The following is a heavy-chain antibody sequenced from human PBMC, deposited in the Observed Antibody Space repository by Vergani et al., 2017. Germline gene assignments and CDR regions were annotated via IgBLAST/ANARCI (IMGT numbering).Heavy chain of an antibody. V-gene: IGHV4-34*01. CDR1: GGSFNDYW. J-gene: IGHJ4*02. D-gene: IGHD6-13*01. CDR2: IRHDGIT. Sequence: QVQLQQWGAGLLKPSETLSLTCAIYGGSFNDYWWTWIRQPPGKGLEWIGEIRHDGITHYSPSLKSRVTISVDTSKNQFSLKLSSVTAADTAVYYCARVSYSSSWTIDYWGQGTLVTVSS. CDR3: ARVSYSSSWTIDY.